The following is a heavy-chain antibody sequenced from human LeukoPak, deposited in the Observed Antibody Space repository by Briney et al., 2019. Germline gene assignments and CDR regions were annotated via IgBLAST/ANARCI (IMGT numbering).Heavy chain of an antibody. Sequence: PGGSLRLSCAASGLTFSNAWMSWVRQAPGKGLEWVGRIKRKSDGGTTDYAAPVKGRFTISRDNSKNTLYLQMNSLRAEDTAVYYCARSPTSGGSYYYYYMDVWGKGTTVTVSS. CDR2: IKRKSDGGTT. J-gene: IGHJ6*03. CDR1: GLTFSNAW. D-gene: IGHD2-15*01. V-gene: IGHV3-15*01. CDR3: ARSPTSGGSYYYYYMDV.